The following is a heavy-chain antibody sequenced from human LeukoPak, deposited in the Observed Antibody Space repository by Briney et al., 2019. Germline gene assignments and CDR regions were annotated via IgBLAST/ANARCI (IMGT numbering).Heavy chain of an antibody. CDR1: GFTFSSYA. D-gene: IGHD6-13*01. Sequence: SGGSLRLSCAASGFTFSSYAMSWVRQAPGKGLEWVSSISGSGSSTYHADSVKGRFTISRDNSKNPLYLQVISLRAEDTAVYYCTGPRYSSSWYEFDYWGQGTLVTVSS. J-gene: IGHJ4*02. V-gene: IGHV3-23*01. CDR3: TGPRYSSSWYEFDY. CDR2: ISGSGSST.